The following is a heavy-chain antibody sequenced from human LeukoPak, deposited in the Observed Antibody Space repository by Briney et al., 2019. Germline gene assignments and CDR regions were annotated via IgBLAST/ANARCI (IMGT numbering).Heavy chain of an antibody. V-gene: IGHV3-48*02. CDR2: ISSSSSGI. CDR1: GFTFSSYS. CDR3: ARNRGYAFDY. D-gene: IGHD2-15*01. J-gene: IGHJ4*02. Sequence: GGSLRLSCVVSGFTFSSYSMNWVRRAPGKGLEWFSYISSSSSGIYYADSVKGRFTISRDNAKNSLYLQMNSLRDEDTAVYYCARNRGYAFDYWGQGTLVTVSA.